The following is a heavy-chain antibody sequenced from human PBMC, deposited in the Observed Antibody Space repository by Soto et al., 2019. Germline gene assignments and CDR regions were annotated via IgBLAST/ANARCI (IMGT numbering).Heavy chain of an antibody. V-gene: IGHV4-61*01. CDR1: GGSVSSGSYY. CDR3: ARFSRAWSNYYYYGMDV. Sequence: QVQLQESGPGLVKPSETLSLTCTVSGGSVSSGSYYWSWIRQPPGKGLEWIGYIYYSGSTNYNPSLKRRVTISVDTSKNQFSLKLSSVTAADTAVYYCARFSRAWSNYYYYGMDVWGQGTTVTVSS. CDR2: IYYSGST. J-gene: IGHJ6*02. D-gene: IGHD2-8*02.